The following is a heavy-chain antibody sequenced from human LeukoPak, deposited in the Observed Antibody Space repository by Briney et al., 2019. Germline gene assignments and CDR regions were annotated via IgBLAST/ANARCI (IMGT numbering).Heavy chain of an antibody. J-gene: IGHJ4*02. CDR3: TRLREYSGYDLFDY. CDR1: GDSISSRAYY. Sequence: SSETLSLTCTVSGDSISSRAYYWGWIRQPPGKGLEWIGTIYCSGTTYYNPSVKSRVTMSVDTSKNQFSLKLSSVTAADTAVYYCTRLREYSGYDLFDYWGQGSLVTVSS. V-gene: IGHV4-39*01. CDR2: IYCSGTT. D-gene: IGHD5-12*01.